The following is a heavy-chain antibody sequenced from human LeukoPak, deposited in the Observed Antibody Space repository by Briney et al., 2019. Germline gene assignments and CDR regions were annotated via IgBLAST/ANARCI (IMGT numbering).Heavy chain of an antibody. Sequence: PGGSLRLSCAASGFTFSSYAMSWVRQAPGKGLEWVSAISGSGGSTYYADSVKGRFTISRDNSKNTLYLQMNSLRAEDTAVYYCAKDLEYDSSGYAPPLVDYWGQGTLVTVSS. CDR1: GFTFSSYA. J-gene: IGHJ4*02. CDR3: AKDLEYDSSGYAPPLVDY. D-gene: IGHD3-22*01. V-gene: IGHV3-23*01. CDR2: ISGSGGST.